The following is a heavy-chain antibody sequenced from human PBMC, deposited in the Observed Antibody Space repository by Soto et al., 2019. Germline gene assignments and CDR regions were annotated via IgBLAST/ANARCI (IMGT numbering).Heavy chain of an antibody. V-gene: IGHV6-1*01. Sequence: SQTLSLTCVISGDSVSSNGACWNWIRQSPSRGLQWLGRIYYRSKWFHDYAASVESRMAINPDTSRNQFSLQLNYVTPEDTAVYYSPRVHCSAGTCLDGLDFWGKGTTVTVSS. D-gene: IGHD2-15*01. CDR2: IYYRSKWFH. CDR3: PRVHCSAGTCLDGLDF. CDR1: GDSVSSNGAC. J-gene: IGHJ6*04.